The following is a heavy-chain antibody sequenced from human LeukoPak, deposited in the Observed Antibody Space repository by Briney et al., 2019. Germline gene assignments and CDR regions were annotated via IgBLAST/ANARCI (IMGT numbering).Heavy chain of an antibody. CDR3: ARDKEPADAFDI. V-gene: IGHV4-39*07. Sequence: SETLSLTCTVSGGSISSSSYCWGWIRQPPGKGLEWIGSIYYSGSTYYNPSLKSRVTISVDTSKNQFSLKLSSVTAADTAVYYCARDKEPADAFDIWGQGTMVTVSS. D-gene: IGHD2-2*01. CDR1: GGSISSSSYC. CDR2: IYYSGST. J-gene: IGHJ3*02.